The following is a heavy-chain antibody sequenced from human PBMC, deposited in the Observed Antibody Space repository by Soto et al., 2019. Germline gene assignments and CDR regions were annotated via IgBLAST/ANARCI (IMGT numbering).Heavy chain of an antibody. CDR1: GYTFNGYY. CDR2: INPNSGGT. J-gene: IGHJ3*02. Sequence: ASVKVSCKASGYTFNGYYIHWVRQAPGQRLERKGWINPNSGGTNYAQKFQGWVTMTRDTSISTAYMELSRLRSDDTAVYYCARDTQSGCSGGSCYSGGAFDIWGQGTMVTVSS. V-gene: IGHV1-2*04. D-gene: IGHD2-15*01. CDR3: ARDTQSGCSGGSCYSGGAFDI.